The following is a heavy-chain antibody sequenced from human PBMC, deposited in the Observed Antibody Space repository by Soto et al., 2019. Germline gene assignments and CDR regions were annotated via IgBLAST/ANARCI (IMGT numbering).Heavy chain of an antibody. V-gene: IGHV3-30*18. D-gene: IGHD3-22*01. CDR2: ISYDGSNK. CDR3: AKRSDFSGYPIDY. J-gene: IGHJ4*02. CDR1: GFTFSSYG. Sequence: GGSLRLSCAASGFTFSSYGMHWVRQAPGKGLEWVAVISYDGSNKYYADSVKGRFTISRDNSKNTLYLQMNSLRAEDTAVYYCAKRSDFSGYPIDYWGQGTLVTVSS.